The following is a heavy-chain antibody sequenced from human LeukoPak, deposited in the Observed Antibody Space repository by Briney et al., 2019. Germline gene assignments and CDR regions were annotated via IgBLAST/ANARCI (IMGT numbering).Heavy chain of an antibody. Sequence: GGSLRLSCAASGFSFSVYWMSWVRQAPGRGLEWVANIKPDGSEENYGDSVKGRFIISRDNAKNSLFLQINSLTAEATAVYYCVRNWNLDSWGQGTLVTVSS. CDR3: VRNWNLDS. J-gene: IGHJ4*02. CDR1: GFSFSVYW. CDR2: IKPDGSEE. V-gene: IGHV3-7*01. D-gene: IGHD1-1*01.